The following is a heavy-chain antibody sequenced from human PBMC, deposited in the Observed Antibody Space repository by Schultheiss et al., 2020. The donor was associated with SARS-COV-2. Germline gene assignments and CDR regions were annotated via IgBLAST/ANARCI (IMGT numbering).Heavy chain of an antibody. Sequence: GESLKISCKGSGYSFTSYWIGWVRQMPGQGLEYMGIIYPGDSDTKYRPSFHGQVTISADKSISTAYLQWSSLKASDTAMYYCATSGRLQFSFDYWGQGTLVTVSS. V-gene: IGHV5-51*01. D-gene: IGHD5-24*01. CDR3: ATSGRLQFSFDY. J-gene: IGHJ4*02. CDR2: IYPGDSDT. CDR1: GYSFTSYW.